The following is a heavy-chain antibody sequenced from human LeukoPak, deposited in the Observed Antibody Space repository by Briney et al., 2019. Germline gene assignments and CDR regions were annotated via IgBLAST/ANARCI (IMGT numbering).Heavy chain of an antibody. V-gene: IGHV4-59*01. CDR2: IYYSGST. D-gene: IGHD3-10*01. CDR3: ARETPYGSRSYPFDY. J-gene: IGHJ4*02. CDR1: GGSISSYY. Sequence: PSETLSLTCTVSGGSISSYYWSWIRQPPGKGLEWIGYIYYSGSTNYNPSLKSRVTISVDTSKNQFSLKLSSVTAADTAVYYCARETPYGSRSYPFDYWGQGILVTVSS.